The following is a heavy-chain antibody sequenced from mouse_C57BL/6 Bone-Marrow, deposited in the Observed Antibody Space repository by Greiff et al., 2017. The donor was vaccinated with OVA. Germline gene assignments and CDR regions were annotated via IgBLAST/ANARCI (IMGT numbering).Heavy chain of an antibody. Sequence: EVNVVESEGGLVQPGSSMKLSCTASGFTFSDYYIAWVRQVPEKGLEWVANIHHDGSSTYYLDSLKSRFIISRYNAKNILYLQMSSLKSEDTATYYCARDLYSIDYWGQGTSVTVSS. CDR3: ARDLYSIDY. J-gene: IGHJ4*01. CDR2: IHHDGSST. V-gene: IGHV5-16*01. CDR1: GFTFSDYY.